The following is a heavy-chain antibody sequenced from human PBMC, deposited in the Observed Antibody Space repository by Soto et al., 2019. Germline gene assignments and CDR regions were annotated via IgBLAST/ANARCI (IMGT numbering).Heavy chain of an antibody. CDR3: ANRAYAGASYMYYFDY. J-gene: IGHJ4*02. V-gene: IGHV3-23*01. CDR2: ISGSGDST. D-gene: IGHD2-2*01. CDR1: GFTFSSYG. Sequence: EVQLLESGGGLLQPGGSLRLSCAASGFTFSSYGMSWVRQAPGKGLEWVSAISGSGDSTYYPDSVKGRFTISRDNSKNTLYLQMNSLRAEDTGVDYCANRAYAGASYMYYFDYWGQGTLVTVSS.